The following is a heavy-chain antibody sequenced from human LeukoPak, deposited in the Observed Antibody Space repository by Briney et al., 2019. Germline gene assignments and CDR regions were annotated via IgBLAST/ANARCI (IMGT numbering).Heavy chain of an antibody. V-gene: IGHV1-69*13. D-gene: IGHD2-8*01. CDR3: ARTTGPERYCTNGVCYFYDY. Sequence: ASVKVSCKASGGTFSSYASSWVRQAPGQGLEWMGGIIPIFGTANYAQKFQGRVTITADESTSTAYMELSSLRSEDTAVYYCARTTGPERYCTNGVCYFYDYWGQGTLVTVSS. J-gene: IGHJ4*02. CDR1: GGTFSSYA. CDR2: IIPIFGTA.